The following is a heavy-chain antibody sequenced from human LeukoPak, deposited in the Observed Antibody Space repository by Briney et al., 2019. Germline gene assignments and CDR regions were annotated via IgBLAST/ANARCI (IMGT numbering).Heavy chain of an antibody. CDR1: GFTFSSYW. CDR2: IKQDGSEK. CDR3: ARGIPTYYYDSSGYYFGY. V-gene: IGHV3-7*01. Sequence: GGSLRVSCAASGFTFSSYWMSWVRQAPGKGLEWVANIKQDGSEKYYVDSVKGRFTISRDNAKNSLYLQMNSLRAEDTAVYYCARGIPTYYYDSSGYYFGYWGQGTLVTVSS. D-gene: IGHD3-22*01. J-gene: IGHJ4*02.